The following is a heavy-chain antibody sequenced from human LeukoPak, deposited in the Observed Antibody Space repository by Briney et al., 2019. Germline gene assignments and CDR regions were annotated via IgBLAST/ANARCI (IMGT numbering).Heavy chain of an antibody. CDR1: GFTFSSYW. Sequence: PGGSLRLSCAASGFTFSSYWMSWVRQAPGKGLEWVANIKQDGSEKYYVDSVKGRFTISRDNAKNSLYLQMNSLRAEDTAVYYCARDGPYYYYYMDVWGKGTTVTISS. V-gene: IGHV3-7*01. CDR3: ARDGPYYYYYMDV. CDR2: IKQDGSEK. J-gene: IGHJ6*03.